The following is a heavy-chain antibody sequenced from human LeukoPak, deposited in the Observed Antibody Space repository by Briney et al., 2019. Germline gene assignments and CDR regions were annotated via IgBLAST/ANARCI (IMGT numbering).Heavy chain of an antibody. Sequence: SETLSLTCAVYGGSFSGYYWSWIRQPPGKGLEWIGEINHSGSTNYNPSLKSRVTISVDTSKNQFSLKLSSVTAADTAVYYCASAAGYCSGGSCYFGYWGQGTLVTVSS. V-gene: IGHV4-34*01. D-gene: IGHD2-15*01. CDR2: INHSGST. CDR1: GGSFSGYY. J-gene: IGHJ4*02. CDR3: ASAAGYCSGGSCYFGY.